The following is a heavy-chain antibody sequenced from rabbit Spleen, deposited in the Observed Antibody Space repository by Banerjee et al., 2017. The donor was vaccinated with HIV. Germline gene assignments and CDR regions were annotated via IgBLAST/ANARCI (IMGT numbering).Heavy chain of an antibody. J-gene: IGHJ3*01. D-gene: IGHD8-1*01. CDR3: ARDTGTSFSTYGMDL. CDR2: IDTGSRDFT. CDR1: GFDFSAYTF. Sequence: QEHLVESGGGLVQPEGSLTLTCTASGFDFSAYTFMCWVRQAPGKGLEWIACIDTGSRDFTYYASWAKGRFTISKTSSTTVSLQMTSLTVADTATYFCARDTGTSFSTYGMDLWGQGTLVTVS. V-gene: IGHV1S45*01.